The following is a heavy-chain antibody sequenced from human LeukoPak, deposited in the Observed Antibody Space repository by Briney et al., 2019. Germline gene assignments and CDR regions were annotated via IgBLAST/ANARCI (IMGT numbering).Heavy chain of an antibody. CDR3: ARDRRPAAIGYYYYYMDV. J-gene: IGHJ6*03. Sequence: GRSLRLSCAASGFTFSSYGMHWVRQAPGKGLEWVAVIWYDGSNKYYADSVKGRFTISRDNSKNTLYLQMNSLRAEDTAVYYCARDRRPAAIGYYYYYMDVWGKGTTVTVSS. V-gene: IGHV3-33*01. CDR1: GFTFSSYG. D-gene: IGHD2-2*02. CDR2: IWYDGSNK.